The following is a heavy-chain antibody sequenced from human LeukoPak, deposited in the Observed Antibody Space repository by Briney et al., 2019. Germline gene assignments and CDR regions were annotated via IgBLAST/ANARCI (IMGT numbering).Heavy chain of an antibody. CDR3: VRSAFHAGSGNYYDY. CDR2: IDNAGSIT. V-gene: IGHV3-74*03. Sequence: GGSLRLSCAASGFTFSSYWMNWARRAPGKGLVWVSRIDNAGSITTYADSVKGRFTISRDNAENTLYLQMNSLRVEDTAVYYCVRSAFHAGSGNYYDYWGQGTLVTVSS. CDR1: GFTFSSYW. J-gene: IGHJ4*02. D-gene: IGHD3-22*01.